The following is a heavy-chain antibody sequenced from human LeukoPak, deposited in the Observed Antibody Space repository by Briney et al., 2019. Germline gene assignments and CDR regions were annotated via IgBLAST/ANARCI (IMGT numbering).Heavy chain of an antibody. Sequence: GGSLILSCAASGFTFSAYAMSWVRQAPGKGLEWVSGMSGNGGTTYYADSVKGRFTISRDNSKNTLYLQMNNLRAEDTAVYYCARRDYYDSSGYSPLFDYWGQGTLVTVSS. CDR1: GFTFSAYA. CDR2: MSGNGGTT. D-gene: IGHD3-22*01. CDR3: ARRDYYDSSGYSPLFDY. V-gene: IGHV3-23*01. J-gene: IGHJ4*02.